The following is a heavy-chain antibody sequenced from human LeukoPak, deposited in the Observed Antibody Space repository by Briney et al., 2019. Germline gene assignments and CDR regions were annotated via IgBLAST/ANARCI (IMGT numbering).Heavy chain of an antibody. J-gene: IGHJ6*02. D-gene: IGHD3-22*01. CDR3: AKFAAYYYDSSGYLSV. V-gene: IGHV3-23*01. Sequence: GGSLRLSCAASGFTFSSYAMSWVRQAPGKGLEWVSAISGSGGSTYYADSVKGRFTISRDNSKNTLYLQMNSLRAEDTAVYYCAKFAAYYYDSSGYLSVWGQGTTVTVSS. CDR2: ISGSGGST. CDR1: GFTFSSYA.